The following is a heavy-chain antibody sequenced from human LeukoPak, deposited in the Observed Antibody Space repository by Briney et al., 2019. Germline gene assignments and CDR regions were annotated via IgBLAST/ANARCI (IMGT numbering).Heavy chain of an antibody. CDR3: ARGGGLDV. D-gene: IGHD3-16*01. V-gene: IGHV3-7*03. Sequence: GGSLRLPCAASGFTFSSYWMNWARQAPGKGLEWVASINHNGNVNYYVDSVKGRFTISRDNAKNSLYLQMSNLRAEDTAVYFCARGGGLDVWGQGATVTVSS. CDR1: GFTFSSYW. CDR2: INHNGNVN. J-gene: IGHJ6*02.